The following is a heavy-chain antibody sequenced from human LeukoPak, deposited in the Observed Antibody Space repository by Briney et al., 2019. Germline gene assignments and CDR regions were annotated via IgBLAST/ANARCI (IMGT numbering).Heavy chain of an antibody. V-gene: IGHV4-4*02. CDR3: ARTVDCSGGSCYWRSFDY. J-gene: IGHJ4*02. CDR1: GFTFSSYSM. CDR2: IYHSGST. Sequence: GSLRLSCAASGFTFSSYSMNWVRQPPGKGLEWIGEIYHSGSTNYNPSLKSRVTISVDKSKNQFSLKLSSVTAADTAVYYCARTVDCSGGSCYWRSFDYWGQGTLVTVSS. D-gene: IGHD2-15*01.